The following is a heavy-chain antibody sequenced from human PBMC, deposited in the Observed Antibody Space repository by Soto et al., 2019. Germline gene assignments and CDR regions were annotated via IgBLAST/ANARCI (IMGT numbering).Heavy chain of an antibody. J-gene: IGHJ4*02. D-gene: IGHD6-19*01. CDR1: GFTFSSYS. CDR3: ARGSRTLSNIAVAGTTPPFDY. V-gene: IGHV3-48*02. Sequence: EVQLVESGGGLVQPGGSLRLSCAASGFTFSSYSMNWVRQAPGKGLEWVSYISSSSSTIYYADSVKGRFTISRDNAKNSLYLQMNSLRDEDTAVYYCARGSRTLSNIAVAGTTPPFDYWGQGTLVTVSS. CDR2: ISSSSSTI.